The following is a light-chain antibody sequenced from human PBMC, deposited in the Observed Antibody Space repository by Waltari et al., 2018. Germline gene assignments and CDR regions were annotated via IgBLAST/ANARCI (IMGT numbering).Light chain of an antibody. CDR2: GAS. CDR1: QSVSRS. V-gene: IGKV3-20*01. CDR3: QHYVRLPVS. Sequence: EIVLTQSPGTLSLSPGERATLSCRASQSVSRSLAWYQQQPGQAPRLLIYGASSRATGVPDRFSGSGSGTDFSRTISRLEPEDFAVYYCQHYVRLPVSFGQGTKVEIK. J-gene: IGKJ1*01.